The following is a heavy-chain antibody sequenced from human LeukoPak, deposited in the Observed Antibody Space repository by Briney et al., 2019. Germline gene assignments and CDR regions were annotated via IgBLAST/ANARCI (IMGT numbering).Heavy chain of an antibody. J-gene: IGHJ1*01. Sequence: ASVKVSCKTSGGTFSSYAVSWVRQAPGQGLEWMGGIIPIFTTPNYAQRFQGRLTITADESTTTAYMELSSLRSEDTAVYYCARVTDWGSSSWVHFQHWGQGTLVTVSS. CDR1: GGTFSSYA. CDR3: ARVTDWGSSSWVHFQH. V-gene: IGHV1-69*01. D-gene: IGHD6-6*01. CDR2: IIPIFTTP.